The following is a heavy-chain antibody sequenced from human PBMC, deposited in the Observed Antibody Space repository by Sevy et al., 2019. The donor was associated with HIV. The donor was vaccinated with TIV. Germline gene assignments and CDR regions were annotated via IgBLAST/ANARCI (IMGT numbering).Heavy chain of an antibody. D-gene: IGHD3-9*01. Sequence: GGSLRLSCAASGFTFSSYGMHWVRQAPGKGLEWVAVIWYDGSNKYYADSVKDRFTISRDNSKNTLYLQMNSLRAEDTAVYYCARDSDWLSAFDIWGQGTMVTVSS. CDR3: ARDSDWLSAFDI. J-gene: IGHJ3*02. CDR1: GFTFSSYG. V-gene: IGHV3-33*01. CDR2: IWYDGSNK.